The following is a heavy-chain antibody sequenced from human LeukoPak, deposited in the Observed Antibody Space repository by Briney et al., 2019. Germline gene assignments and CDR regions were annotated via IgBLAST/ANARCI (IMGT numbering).Heavy chain of an antibody. CDR2: INHSGST. CDR1: GGSFSGYY. CDR3: ARVPIAAAGTVDY. Sequence: SETLSLTCAVYGGSFSGYYWSWIRQPPGKGLEWIGEINHSGSTNYNPSLKSRVTISVDTSKNQFSLKLSSVTAADTAVYYCARVPIAAAGTVDYWGQGTLATVSS. J-gene: IGHJ4*02. V-gene: IGHV4-34*01. D-gene: IGHD6-13*01.